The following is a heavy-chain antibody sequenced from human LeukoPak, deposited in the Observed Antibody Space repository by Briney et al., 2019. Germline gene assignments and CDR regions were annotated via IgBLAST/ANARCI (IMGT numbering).Heavy chain of an antibody. V-gene: IGHV1-2*02. CDR3: ARANFPLDAFDI. CDR1: GYTFTGYY. J-gene: IGHJ3*02. Sequence: ASVKVSCKASGYTFTGYYMHWVRQAPGQGLEWMGWITLNSGATNYAQKFQGRVTMTRDTSIGTAYLELSRLRSDDPAVYYCARANFPLDAFDIWGQGTMVTVSS. D-gene: IGHD3-3*01. CDR2: ITLNSGAT.